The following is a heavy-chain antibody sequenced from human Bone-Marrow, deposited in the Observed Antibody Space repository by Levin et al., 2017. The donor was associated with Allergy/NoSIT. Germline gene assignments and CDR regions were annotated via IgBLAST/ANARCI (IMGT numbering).Heavy chain of an antibody. Sequence: TLSLTCTFSGFSLSTSGMRVSWIRQPPGKALEWLARIDWDDDKFYSTSLKTRLTISKYTSKSQVVLTMTNMDPVDTATYYCARCRRGWGDWCDPWGQGTLVTVSS. CDR1: GFSLSTSGMR. V-gene: IGHV2-70*04. CDR3: ARCRRGWGDWCDP. J-gene: IGHJ5*02. CDR2: IDWDDDK. D-gene: IGHD3-16*01.